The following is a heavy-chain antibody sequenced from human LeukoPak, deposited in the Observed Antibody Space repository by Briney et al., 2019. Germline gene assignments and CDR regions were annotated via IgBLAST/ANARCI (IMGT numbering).Heavy chain of an antibody. CDR1: RLTVSSNY. CDR2: LYSGGDT. V-gene: IGHV3-66*01. CDR3: AGRATVGGGFGY. J-gene: IGHJ4*02. Sequence: GGSLRLSCAASRLTVSSNYMSWVRQAPGKGLEWVSVLYSGGDTYYADSVKGRFTISRDNSKNSLYLQMNSLRAEDTAVYYCAGRATVGGGFGYWGQGTLVTVSS. D-gene: IGHD6-19*01.